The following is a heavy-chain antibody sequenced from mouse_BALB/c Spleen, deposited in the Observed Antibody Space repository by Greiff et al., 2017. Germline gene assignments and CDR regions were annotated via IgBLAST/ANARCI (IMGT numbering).Heavy chain of an antibody. Sequence: EVQGVESGGGLVQPGGSRKLSCAASGFTFSSFGMHWVRQAPEKGLEWVAYISSGSSTIYYADTVKGRFTISRDNPKNTLFLQMTSLRSEDTAMYYCARWGGNYGYAMDYWGQGTSVTVSS. D-gene: IGHD2-1*01. CDR3: ARWGGNYGYAMDY. J-gene: IGHJ4*01. V-gene: IGHV5-17*02. CDR1: GFTFSSFG. CDR2: ISSGSSTI.